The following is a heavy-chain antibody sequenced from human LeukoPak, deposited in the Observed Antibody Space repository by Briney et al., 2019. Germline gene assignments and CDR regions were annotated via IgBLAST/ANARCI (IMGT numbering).Heavy chain of an antibody. J-gene: IGHJ4*02. CDR1: GFTFSDYY. D-gene: IGHD3-3*01. V-gene: IGHV3-11*01. CDR3: ARSYYDFWSGYYPADY. CDR2: ISSSGSTI. Sequence: PGGSLRLSCAASGFTFSDYYMSWIRQAPGKGLEWVSYISSSGSTIYYADSVKGRFTISRDNAKNSLYLQMNSLRVEDTAVYYCARSYYDFWSGYYPADYWGQGTLVTVSS.